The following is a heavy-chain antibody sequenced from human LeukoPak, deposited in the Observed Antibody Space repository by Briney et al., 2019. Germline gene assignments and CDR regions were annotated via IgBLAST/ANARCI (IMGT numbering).Heavy chain of an antibody. CDR2: ISGSGGST. CDR3: ASYGQTYYYDSSGSKTPNWFDP. CDR1: GFTFSSYA. V-gene: IGHV3-23*01. D-gene: IGHD3-22*01. J-gene: IGHJ5*02. Sequence: GGSLRLSCAASGFTFSSYAMSWVRQAPGKGLEWVSAISGSGGSTYYADSVKGRFTISRDNSKNTLYLQMNSLRAEDTAVYYCASYGQTYYYDSSGSKTPNWFDPWGQGTLVTVSS.